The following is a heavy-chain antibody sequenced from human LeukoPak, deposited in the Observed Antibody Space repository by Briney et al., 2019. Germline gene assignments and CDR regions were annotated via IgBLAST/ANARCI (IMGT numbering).Heavy chain of an antibody. V-gene: IGHV1-8*03. D-gene: IGHD2-2*02. CDR1: GYTFTSYD. J-gene: IGHJ5*02. CDR2: MNPNSGNT. Sequence: ASVKVSCKASGYTFTSYDINWVRQATGQGLEWMGWMNPNSGNTGYAQKFQGRVTITRNTSISTAYMELSSLRSEDTAVYYCVRGCSSTSCYNSMYNWFGPWGQGTLVTVSS. CDR3: VRGCSSTSCYNSMYNWFGP.